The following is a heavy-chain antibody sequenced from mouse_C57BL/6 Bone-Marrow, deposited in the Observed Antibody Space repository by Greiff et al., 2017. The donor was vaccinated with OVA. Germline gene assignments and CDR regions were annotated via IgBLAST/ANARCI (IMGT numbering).Heavy chain of an antibody. J-gene: IGHJ4*01. CDR2: IYPGSGST. V-gene: IGHV1-55*01. D-gene: IGHD2-5*01. Sequence: QVQLKQPGAELVKPGASVKMSCKASGYTFTSYWITWVKQRPGQGLEWIGDIYPGSGSTNYNEKFKSKATLTVDTSSSTAYMQLSSLTSEDSAVYYCAKAPYSNYGRGAMDYWGQGTSVTVSS. CDR3: AKAPYSNYGRGAMDY. CDR1: GYTFTSYW.